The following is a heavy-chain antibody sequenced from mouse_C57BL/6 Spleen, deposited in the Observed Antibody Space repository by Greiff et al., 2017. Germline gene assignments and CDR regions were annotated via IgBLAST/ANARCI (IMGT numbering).Heavy chain of an antibody. D-gene: IGHD2-1*01. CDR1: GYTFTSYW. CDR3: ARGGYYWAWFAY. V-gene: IGHV1-55*01. CDR2: IYPGSGST. J-gene: IGHJ3*01. Sequence: VQLQQPGAELVKPGASVKMSCKASGYTFTSYWITWVKQRPGQGLEWIGDIYPGSGSTNYNEKFKSKATLTVDTSSSTAYMQLSSLTSEDSAVYYCARGGYYWAWFAYWGQGTLVTVSA.